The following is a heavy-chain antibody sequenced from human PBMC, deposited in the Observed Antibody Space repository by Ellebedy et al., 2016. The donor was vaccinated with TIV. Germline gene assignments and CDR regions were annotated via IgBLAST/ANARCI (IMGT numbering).Heavy chain of an antibody. V-gene: IGHV3-48*02. CDR1: GFTFSIYT. J-gene: IGHJ4*02. CDR2: IYTSSSSL. CDR3: VRYYSYSFDY. D-gene: IGHD3-10*01. Sequence: GESLKISCAASGFTFSIYTMNWVRQAPGKGLEWLSFIYTSSSSLTYADSVRGRFTISRDDAKSSLYLQMNSLRDEETAVYYCVRYYSYSFDYWGQGTLVTVSS.